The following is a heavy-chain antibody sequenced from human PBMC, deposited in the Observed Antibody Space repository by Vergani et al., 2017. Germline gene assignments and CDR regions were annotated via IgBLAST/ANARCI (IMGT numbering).Heavy chain of an antibody. CDR3: AKESRVQWWLVLNPV. CDR1: GFTFSSYG. V-gene: IGHV3-30*18. Sequence: QVQLVESGGGVVQPGRSLRLSCAASGFTFSSYGMHWVRQAPGKGLEWVAVISYDGSNKYYADSVKGRFTISRDNSKNTLYLQMNSLRAEDTAVYYCAKESRVQWWLVLNPVWGQGTLVTVSS. D-gene: IGHD6-19*01. J-gene: IGHJ4*02. CDR2: ISYDGSNK.